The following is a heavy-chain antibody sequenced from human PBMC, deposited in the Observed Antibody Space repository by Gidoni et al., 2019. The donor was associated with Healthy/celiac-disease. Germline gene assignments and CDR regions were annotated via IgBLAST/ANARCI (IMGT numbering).Heavy chain of an antibody. D-gene: IGHD5-12*01. CDR3: ARDRIVATIPFDY. J-gene: IGHJ4*02. CDR2: ISSSSSYI. V-gene: IGHV3-21*01. CDR1: AFPFSSYS. Sequence: EVQLVESGGGLVKPGGSLRLSCAASAFPFSSYSMNWVRQAPGKGLEWVSSISSSSSYIYYADSVKGRFTISRDNAKNSLYLQMNSLRAEDTAVYYCARDRIVATIPFDYWGQGTLVTVSS.